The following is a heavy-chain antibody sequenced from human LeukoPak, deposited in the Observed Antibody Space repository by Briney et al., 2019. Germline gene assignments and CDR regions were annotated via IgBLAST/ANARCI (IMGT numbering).Heavy chain of an antibody. Sequence: PGGSLRLSCAASGFTFSRYGMSWVRQAPGKGLEWVSAISGSGGSTYYADSVKGRFTISRDNSKNTLYLQMNSLRAEDTAVYYCAKDRLGAMMYFDFWGQGTLVTVSS. J-gene: IGHJ4*02. CDR1: GFTFSRYG. D-gene: IGHD1-26*01. CDR3: AKDRLGAMMYFDF. V-gene: IGHV3-23*01. CDR2: ISGSGGST.